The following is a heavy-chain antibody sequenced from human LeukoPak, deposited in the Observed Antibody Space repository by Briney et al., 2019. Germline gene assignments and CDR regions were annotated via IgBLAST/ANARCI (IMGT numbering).Heavy chain of an antibody. CDR2: ISYDGSNK. CDR3: ARDSLRTATAIPYYYYGMDV. Sequence: GRSLRLSCAASGFTFSSYAMHWVRQAPGKGLEGVAVISYDGSNKYYADSVKGRFTISRDNSKNTLYLQMNSLRAEDTAVYYCARDSLRTATAIPYYYYGMDVWGQGTTVTVSS. J-gene: IGHJ6*02. D-gene: IGHD2-21*02. V-gene: IGHV3-30-3*01. CDR1: GFTFSSYA.